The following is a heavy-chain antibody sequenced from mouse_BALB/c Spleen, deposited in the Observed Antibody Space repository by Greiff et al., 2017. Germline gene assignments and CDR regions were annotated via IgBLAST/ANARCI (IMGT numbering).Heavy chain of an antibody. V-gene: IGHV1S22*01. D-gene: IGHD2-10*02. J-gene: IGHJ2*01. CDR3: TRECGNQFDY. Sequence: LQQPGSELVRPGASVKLSCKASGYTFTSYWMHWVKQRPGKGLEWIGNIYPGSGSTNYDEKFKSKATLTVDTSSSTAYMQLSSLTSEDSAVYYCTRECGNQFDYWGQGTTLTVSS. CDR2: IYPGSGST. CDR1: GYTFTSYW.